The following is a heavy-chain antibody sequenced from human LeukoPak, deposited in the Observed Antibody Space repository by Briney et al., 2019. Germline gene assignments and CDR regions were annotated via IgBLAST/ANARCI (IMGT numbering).Heavy chain of an antibody. CDR2: INAGNGNT. V-gene: IGHV1-3*01. D-gene: IGHD6-13*01. Sequence: GASVTVSCKASGYTFTSYGISWVRQAPGQGLEWMGWINAGNGNTKYSQKFQGRVTITRDTSASTAYMELSSLRSEDTAVHYCAYSGMPYSSSWTTYYYGMDVWGQGTTVTVSS. CDR1: GYTFTSYG. J-gene: IGHJ6*02. CDR3: AYSGMPYSSSWTTYYYGMDV.